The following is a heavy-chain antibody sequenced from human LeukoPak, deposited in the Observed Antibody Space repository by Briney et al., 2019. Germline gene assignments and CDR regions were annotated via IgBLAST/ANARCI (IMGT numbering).Heavy chain of an antibody. J-gene: IGHJ4*02. D-gene: IGHD1-26*01. V-gene: IGHV1-8*01. Sequence: GESLKISCKASGYTFTNYDINWVRQATGQGLEWMGWMNPTSGNTGYAQKFQGRVTMTRDTSISTAYMELSRLRSDDTAVYYCARVAGWELLPDYWGQGTLVTVSS. CDR1: GYTFTNYD. CDR3: ARVAGWELLPDY. CDR2: MNPTSGNT.